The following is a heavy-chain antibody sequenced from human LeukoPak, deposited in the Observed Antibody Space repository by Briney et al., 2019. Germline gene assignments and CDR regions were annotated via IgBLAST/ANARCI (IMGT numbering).Heavy chain of an antibody. V-gene: IGHV1-2*02. D-gene: IGHD6-19*01. Sequence: GASVKVSCKASGYTFTSYGISWVRQAPGQGLEWMGWINPNSGGTNYAQKFQGRVTMTRDTSISTAYMELSRLRSDDTAVYYCAREFIAVAGIDYWGQGTLVTVSS. J-gene: IGHJ4*02. CDR3: AREFIAVAGIDY. CDR1: GYTFTSYG. CDR2: INPNSGGT.